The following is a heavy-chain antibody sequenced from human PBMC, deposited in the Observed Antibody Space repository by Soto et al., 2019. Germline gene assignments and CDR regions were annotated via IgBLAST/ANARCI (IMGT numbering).Heavy chain of an antibody. CDR2: IKSKTDGGTT. D-gene: IGHD3-3*01. J-gene: IGHJ6*02. Sequence: GGSLRLSCAASGFTFSNAWMNWVRQAPGKGLEWVGRIKSKTDGGTTDYAAPVKGRFTISRDDSKNTLYLQMNSLKTEDTAVYYCTTDRPYYDFWSGDYYYYGMDVWGQGTTVTVSS. V-gene: IGHV3-15*07. CDR3: TTDRPYYDFWSGDYYYYGMDV. CDR1: GFTFSNAW.